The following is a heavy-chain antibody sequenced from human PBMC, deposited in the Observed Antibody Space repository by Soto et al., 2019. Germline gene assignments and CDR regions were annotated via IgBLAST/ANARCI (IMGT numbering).Heavy chain of an antibody. J-gene: IGHJ4*02. CDR2: IDPNSGGT. CDR3: ARSFKNYYDSSGYYYYFDY. CDR1: GYTFTGYD. Sequence: ASVKVSCKAAGYTFTGYDMHWVRQAPGQGLEWMGWIDPNSGGTNYAQKFQGWVTMTRDTSISTAYIELSRLRSDDTAVYYCARSFKNYYDSSGYYYYFDYWGQGTLVTVSS. V-gene: IGHV1-2*04. D-gene: IGHD3-22*01.